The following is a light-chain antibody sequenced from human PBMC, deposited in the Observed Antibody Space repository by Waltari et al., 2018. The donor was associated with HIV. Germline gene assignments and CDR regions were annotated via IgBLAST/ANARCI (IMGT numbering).Light chain of an antibody. J-gene: IGLJ3*02. CDR1: SSNIGAGSD. CDR3: QSFDIRLRGWV. CDR2: ANY. V-gene: IGLV1-40*01. Sequence: QSVLTQPPSMSGAPGQTVTIPCTGSSSNIGAGSDVHWYQQVPGRAPRLLIHANYERPPGVPERFSASKSGTSASLTISGLQAEDDADYFCQSFDIRLRGWVFGGGARVTVL.